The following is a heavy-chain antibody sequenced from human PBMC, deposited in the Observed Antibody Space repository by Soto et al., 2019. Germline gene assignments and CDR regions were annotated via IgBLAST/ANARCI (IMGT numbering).Heavy chain of an antibody. CDR1: GFTVSSYG. D-gene: IGHD3-22*01. J-gene: IGHJ4*02. CDR3: AREGLSSGYYYYFDY. CDR2: IWYDGSNK. Sequence: QVQLVESGGGVLRPGRSLRLSCAASGFTVSSYGMHWVRRAPGKGLERVAVIWYDGSNKYYADSVKGPFTSSRYNSKNTLYLQMNSLRAEDTAVYYCAREGLSSGYYYYFDYWGQGPVFTVSS. V-gene: IGHV3-33*01.